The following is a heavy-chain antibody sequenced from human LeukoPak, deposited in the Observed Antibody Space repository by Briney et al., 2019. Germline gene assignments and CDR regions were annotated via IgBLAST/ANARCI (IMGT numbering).Heavy chain of an antibody. D-gene: IGHD3-22*01. Sequence: SETLSLTCTVSGGSISSSSYYWGWIRQPPGKGLEWIGSIYYSGSTYYNPSLKSRVTISVDTSKNQFSLKLSSVTAADTAVYYCVRETRITMIVVVISAFDIWGQGTMVTVSS. CDR2: IYYSGST. J-gene: IGHJ3*02. CDR1: GGSISSSSYY. CDR3: VRETRITMIVVVISAFDI. V-gene: IGHV4-39*07.